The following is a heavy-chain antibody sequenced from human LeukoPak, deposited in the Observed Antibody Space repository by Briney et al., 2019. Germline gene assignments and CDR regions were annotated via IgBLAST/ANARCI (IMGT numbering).Heavy chain of an antibody. D-gene: IGHD1-1*01. V-gene: IGHV4-4*02. J-gene: IGHJ4*02. CDR1: GVSISSGLW. CDR3: ASRERTGSQVNY. Sequence: PSGTLSLTCAVSGVSISSGLWWSWVRQPPGKGLEWIGEFYHNGSANYNPSLTSRVTISLDKSNNQFSLWLSSVTAADTAVYHCASRERTGSQVNYWGQGTLVTVSS. CDR2: FYHNGSA.